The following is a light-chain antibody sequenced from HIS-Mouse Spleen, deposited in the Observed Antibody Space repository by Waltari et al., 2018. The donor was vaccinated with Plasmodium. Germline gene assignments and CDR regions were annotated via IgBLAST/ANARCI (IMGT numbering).Light chain of an antibody. J-gene: IGLJ3*02. CDR2: EDS. V-gene: IGLV3-10*01. CDR3: YSTDSSGNHRV. CDR1: ALHKKY. Sequence: SYELTQPPSVSVSPGQTARITCSGDALHKKYAYWYQQNAGQAPVLVIYEDSKRPSGSPERFSGSSSGTMATLTISGAQVEDEADYYCYSTDSSGNHRVFGGGTKLTVL.